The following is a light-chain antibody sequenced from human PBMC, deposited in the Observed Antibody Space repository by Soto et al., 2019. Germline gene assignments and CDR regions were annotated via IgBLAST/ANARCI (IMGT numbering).Light chain of an antibody. V-gene: IGKV1-39*01. CDR2: AAS. CDR1: QSISSY. J-gene: IGKJ5*01. CDR3: QQTSSTPVT. Sequence: DIQMTQSPSSLTASVGDRVTITCRASQSISSYLNWYQQKPGKATKLLIYAASSLQSGVPSRFSGSGSGTLFTLTISSLQPEDFATYYCQQTSSTPVTFGQGTRLEIK.